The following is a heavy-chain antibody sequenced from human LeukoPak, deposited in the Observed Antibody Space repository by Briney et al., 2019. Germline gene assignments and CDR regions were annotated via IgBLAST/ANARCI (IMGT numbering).Heavy chain of an antibody. CDR1: GGTFSSYA. J-gene: IGHJ4*02. D-gene: IGHD3-22*01. CDR2: IIPILGIA. Sequence: ASVKVSCKASGGTFSSYAISWVRQAPGQGLEWMGRIIPILGIANYAQKFQGRVTITADKSTSTAYMELSSLRSEDTAVYYCARDVAVRYYYDSSRPSAYYFDYWGQGTLVTVSS. CDR3: ARDVAVRYYYDSSRPSAYYFDY. V-gene: IGHV1-69*04.